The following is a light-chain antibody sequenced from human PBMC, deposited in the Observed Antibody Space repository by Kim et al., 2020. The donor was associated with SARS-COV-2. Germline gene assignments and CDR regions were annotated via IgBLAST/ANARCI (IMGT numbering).Light chain of an antibody. V-gene: IGLV3-21*04. J-gene: IGLJ2*01. CDR1: NIGSKS. CDR2: YDS. CDR3: QVWDSSSDHR. Sequence: VAPGKTARITCGGNNIGSKSVHWYQQKPGQAPVLVIYYDSDRPSGIPERFSGSNVGNTATLTISRVEAGDEADYYCQVWDSSSDHRFGGGTQLTVL.